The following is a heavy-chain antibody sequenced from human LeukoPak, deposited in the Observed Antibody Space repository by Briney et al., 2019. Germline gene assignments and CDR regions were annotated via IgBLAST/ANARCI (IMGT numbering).Heavy chain of an antibody. D-gene: IGHD7-27*01. CDR3: ARDLTDHYYYYYMDV. CDR2: IYTSGST. V-gene: IGHV4-4*07. J-gene: IGHJ6*03. CDR1: GGSISSYY. Sequence: TSETLSLTCTVSGGSISSYYWSWIRQPAGKGLEWIGRIYTSGSTNYNPSLKSRVTKSVDTSKNQFSLKLSSVTAADTAVYYCARDLTDHYYYYYMDVWGKGTTVTVSS.